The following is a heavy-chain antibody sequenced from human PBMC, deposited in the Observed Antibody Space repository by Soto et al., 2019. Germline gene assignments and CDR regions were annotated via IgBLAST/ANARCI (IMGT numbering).Heavy chain of an antibody. CDR1: GASISGFY. D-gene: IGHD1-1*01. CDR2: IYATGTT. J-gene: IGHJ5*02. V-gene: IGHV4-4*07. Sequence: SETLSFTCTVSGASISGFYWSWIRKSAGKGLEWIGRIYATGTTDYNPSLKSRVMMSVDTSKKQFSLKLRSVTAADTAVYYCVRDGTKTLRDWFDPWGQGISVTVSS. CDR3: VRDGTKTLRDWFDP.